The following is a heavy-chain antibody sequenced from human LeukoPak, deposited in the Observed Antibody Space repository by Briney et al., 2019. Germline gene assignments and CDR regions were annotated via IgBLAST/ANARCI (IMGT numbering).Heavy chain of an antibody. Sequence: GASVKVSCKASGGTFSSYAISWVPQAPGQGLEWMGGIIPIFGTANYAQKFQGRVTITTDESTSTAYMELSSLRSEDTAVYYCARVRTHSNYDLTLYNWFDPWGQGTLVTVSS. V-gene: IGHV1-69*05. CDR3: ARVRTHSNYDLTLYNWFDP. D-gene: IGHD4-11*01. CDR1: GGTFSSYA. J-gene: IGHJ5*02. CDR2: IIPIFGTA.